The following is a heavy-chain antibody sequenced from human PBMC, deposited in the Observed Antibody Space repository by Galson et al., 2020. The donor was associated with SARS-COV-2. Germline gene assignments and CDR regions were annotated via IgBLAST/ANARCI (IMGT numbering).Heavy chain of an antibody. Sequence: QAPGKGLEWMGGFDPEDGETIYAQKFQGRVTMTEDTSTDTAYMELSSLRSEDTAVYYCATAPAIAVADSNWFDPWGQGTLVTVSS. CDR3: ATAPAIAVADSNWFDP. D-gene: IGHD6-19*01. CDR2: FDPEDGET. J-gene: IGHJ5*02. V-gene: IGHV1-24*01.